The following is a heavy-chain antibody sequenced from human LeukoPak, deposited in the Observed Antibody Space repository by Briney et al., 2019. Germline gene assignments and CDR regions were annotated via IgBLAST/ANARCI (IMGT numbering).Heavy chain of an antibody. J-gene: IGHJ3*02. Sequence: PGGSLRLSCAASGFTFSSYAMHWVRQAPGKGLEYVLAISSNGGSTYYANSVKGRFTISRDNSKNTLYLQMGSLRAEDMAVYYCARDCSSTSCSDVNAFDIWGQGTMVTVSS. D-gene: IGHD2-2*01. V-gene: IGHV3-64*01. CDR2: ISSNGGST. CDR3: ARDCSSTSCSDVNAFDI. CDR1: GFTFSSYA.